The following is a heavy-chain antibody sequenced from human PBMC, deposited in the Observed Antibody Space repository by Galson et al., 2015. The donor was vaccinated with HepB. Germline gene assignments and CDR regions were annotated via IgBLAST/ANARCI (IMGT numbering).Heavy chain of an antibody. J-gene: IGHJ6*02. V-gene: IGHV1-18*01. CDR1: GYTFTSYG. Sequence: SVKVSCKASGYTFTSYGISWVRQAPGQGLEWMGWISAYNGNTNYAQKLQGRVTMTTDTSTSTAYMELRSLRSDDTAVYYCAGEHPTEFWSGYSYYYYGMDVWGQGTTVTVSS. D-gene: IGHD3-3*01. CDR3: AGEHPTEFWSGYSYYYYGMDV. CDR2: ISAYNGNT.